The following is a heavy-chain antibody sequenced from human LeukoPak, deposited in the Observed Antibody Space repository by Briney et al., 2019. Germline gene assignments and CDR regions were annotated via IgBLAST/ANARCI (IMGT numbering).Heavy chain of an antibody. Sequence: SETLSLTCAVYGGSFSGYYWRWIRQPPGKGLEWIGEINHSGSTNYNPSLKSRVTISVDTSKKQFSLRLSSVTAADTAVYYCARRLYSSSSGWFDPWGQGTLVTVSS. V-gene: IGHV4-34*01. CDR1: GGSFSGYY. CDR3: ARRLYSSSSGWFDP. CDR2: INHSGST. D-gene: IGHD6-6*01. J-gene: IGHJ5*02.